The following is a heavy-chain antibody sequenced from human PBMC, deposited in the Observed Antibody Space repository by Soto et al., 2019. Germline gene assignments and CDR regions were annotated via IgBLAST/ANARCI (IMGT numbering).Heavy chain of an antibody. V-gene: IGHV4-30-4*01. Sequence: SETLSLTCTVSGGSISSGDYYWSWIRQPPGKGLGWIGYIYYSGSTYYNPSLKSRVTISVDTSKNQFSLKLSSVTAADTAVYYCARDIVVVTATDYYYYGMDVWGQGTTVTVSS. CDR2: IYYSGST. CDR3: ARDIVVVTATDYYYYGMDV. J-gene: IGHJ6*02. CDR1: GGSISSGDYY. D-gene: IGHD2-21*02.